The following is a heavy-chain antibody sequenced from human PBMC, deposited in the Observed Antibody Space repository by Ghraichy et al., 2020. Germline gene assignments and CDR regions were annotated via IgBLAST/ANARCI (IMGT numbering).Heavy chain of an antibody. V-gene: IGHV1-18*04. Sequence: ASVKVSCKASGYTFTTYGISWVRQTPGQGLEWVGWINPYNGNTNYAQKLQGRVTMTTDTSTSTAYMELRSLRSDDTAVYYCARVPENDSGDPGSMNYWGQGTLVTVSS. CDR1: GYTFTTYG. CDR2: INPYNGNT. CDR3: ARVPENDSGDPGSMNY. J-gene: IGHJ4*02. D-gene: IGHD4-17*01.